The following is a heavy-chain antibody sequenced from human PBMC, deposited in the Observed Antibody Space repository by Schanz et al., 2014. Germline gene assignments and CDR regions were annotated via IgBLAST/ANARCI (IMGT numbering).Heavy chain of an antibody. D-gene: IGHD5-12*01. V-gene: IGHV3-33*01. J-gene: IGHJ4*02. CDR1: GFTFSRYG. Sequence: VQLVESGGGVVRPGGSLRLSCAASGFTFSRYGMHWVRQAPGKGLEWVAATRYDGNNKYYVDSVKGRFTISRDNAKNSLYLQMNSLRAEDTAVYYCARSRGFDSIFDFWGRGTLVTVSS. CDR2: TRYDGNNK. CDR3: ARSRGFDSIFDF.